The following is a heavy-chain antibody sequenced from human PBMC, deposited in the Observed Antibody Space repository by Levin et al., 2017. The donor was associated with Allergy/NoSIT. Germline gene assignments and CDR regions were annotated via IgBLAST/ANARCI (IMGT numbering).Heavy chain of an antibody. V-gene: IGHV3-48*01. CDR3: ARDASASSWADYGMDV. Sequence: PSETLSLTCAGSGFSFSTYNMNWVRQAPGKGLEWLSNMVGSTSTTYYADSVKGRFTMSRDSARNSLFLQMNSLTFEDTAVYYCARDASASSWADYGMDVWGPGTTVTVSS. CDR2: MVGSTSTT. CDR1: GFSFSTYN. D-gene: IGHD6-13*01. J-gene: IGHJ6*02.